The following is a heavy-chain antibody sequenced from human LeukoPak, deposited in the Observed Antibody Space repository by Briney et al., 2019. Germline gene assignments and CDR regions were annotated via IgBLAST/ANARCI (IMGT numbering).Heavy chain of an antibody. V-gene: IGHV3-21*01. CDR1: GFTFSSYS. CDR3: ARMGSALEVGANGFDV. Sequence: PGGSLRLSCAASGFTFSSYSMNWVRQVPGKGLEWLSSISASGSYIFYTDSVRGRFTISRDNAKNSLYLQMSSLRVEDTAVYYCARMGSALEVGANGFDVWGPGTMVTVSS. D-gene: IGHD4/OR15-4a*01. J-gene: IGHJ3*01. CDR2: ISASGSYI.